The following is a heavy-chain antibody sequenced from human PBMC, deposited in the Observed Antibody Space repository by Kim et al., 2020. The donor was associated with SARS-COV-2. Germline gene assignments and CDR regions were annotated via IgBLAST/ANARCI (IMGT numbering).Heavy chain of an antibody. V-gene: IGHV3-33*01. J-gene: IGHJ4*02. CDR1: GFTFSSYG. CDR3: ARDGSIGWYGY. Sequence: GGSLRLSCAASGFTFSSYGMHWVRQAPGKGLEWVAVIWYDGSNKYYADSVKGRFTISRDNSKNTLYLQMNSLRAEDTAVYYCARDGSIGWYGYWGQEALFTVSS. D-gene: IGHD6-19*01. CDR2: IWYDGSNK.